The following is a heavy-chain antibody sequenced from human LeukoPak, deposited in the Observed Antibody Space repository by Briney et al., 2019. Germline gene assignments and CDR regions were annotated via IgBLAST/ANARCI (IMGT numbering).Heavy chain of an antibody. CDR1: GFIFSSYG. CDR3: APDYYGSGRIS. J-gene: IGHJ5*02. CDR2: IWYDGSNK. D-gene: IGHD3-10*01. Sequence: GRSLRLSCAASGFIFSSYGMHWVRQAPGKGLEWVAVIWYDGSNKYYADSVKGRFTISRDNSKNTLYLQMNSLRAEDTAVYYCAPDYYGSGRISWGQGTLVTVSS. V-gene: IGHV3-33*01.